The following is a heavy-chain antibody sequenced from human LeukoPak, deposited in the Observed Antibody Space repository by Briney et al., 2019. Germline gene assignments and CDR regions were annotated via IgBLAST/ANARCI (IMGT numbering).Heavy chain of an antibody. D-gene: IGHD6-19*01. J-gene: IGHJ4*02. CDR2: IYYSGST. V-gene: IGHV4-39*07. CDR1: GGSISSSSYY. Sequence: SETLSLTCTVSGGSISSSSYYWGWIRQPPGKGLEWIGSIYYSGSTYYNPSLKSRVTISVDTSKNQFSLKLSSVTAADTAVYYCARASIAVAGDFDYWGQGTLVTVSS. CDR3: ARASIAVAGDFDY.